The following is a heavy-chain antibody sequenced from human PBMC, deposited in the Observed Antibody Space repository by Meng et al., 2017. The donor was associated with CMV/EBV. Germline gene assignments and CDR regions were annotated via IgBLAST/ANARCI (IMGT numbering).Heavy chain of an antibody. CDR1: GFTFSSYA. D-gene: IGHD6-13*01. CDR2: ISYDGSNK. J-gene: IGHJ4*02. V-gene: IGHV3-30*04. CDR3: ARAPGILDY. Sequence: GESLKISCAASGFTFSSYAMHWVRQAPGKGLEWVAVISYDGSNKYYADSVKGRFTISRDNSKNTLYLQMNSLRAEDTAVYYCARAPGILDYWGQGTLVTVSS.